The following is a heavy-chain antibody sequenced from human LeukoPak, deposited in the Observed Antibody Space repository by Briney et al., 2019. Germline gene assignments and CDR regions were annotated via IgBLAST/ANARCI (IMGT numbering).Heavy chain of an antibody. CDR2: ISGGGSGT. CDR1: GFTFSSYA. V-gene: IGHV3-23*01. Sequence: GGSLRLSCAASGFTFSSYAMSWVRQAPGKGLEWVSSISGGGSGTYYADSVKGRFTISRDNAKNSLYLQMNSLRAEDTAVYYCARELGSGYYYVGTWGQGTLVTVSS. J-gene: IGHJ5*02. CDR3: ARELGSGYYYVGT. D-gene: IGHD3-22*01.